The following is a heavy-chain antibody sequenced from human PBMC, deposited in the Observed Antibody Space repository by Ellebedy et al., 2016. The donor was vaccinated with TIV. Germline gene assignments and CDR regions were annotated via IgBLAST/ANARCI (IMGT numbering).Heavy chain of an antibody. D-gene: IGHD3-10*01. CDR1: GFTFSSYS. CDR3: ARDLLSLWFGAYGMDV. J-gene: IGHJ6*02. Sequence: GESLKISCAASGFTFSSYSMNWVRQAPGKGLEWVSSISSSSSYIYYADSVKGRFTISRDNAKNSLYLQMNSLRDEDTAVYYCARDLLSLWFGAYGMDVWGQGTTVTVSS. CDR2: ISSSSSYI. V-gene: IGHV3-21*01.